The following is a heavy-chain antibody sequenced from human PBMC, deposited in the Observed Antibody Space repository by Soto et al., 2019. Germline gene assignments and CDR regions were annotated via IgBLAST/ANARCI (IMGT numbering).Heavy chain of an antibody. J-gene: IGHJ4*02. V-gene: IGHV4-34*01. CDR1: GGSFSGYY. CDR2: INHSGST. D-gene: IGHD3-22*01. CDR3: ARGYDRNFDY. Sequence: PSETLSLTCAIYGGSFSGYYWSWLRQPPGKGLEWIGEINHSGSTNYNPSLKSRVTISADTSKNQFSLKLSSVTAADTAVYYCARGYDRNFDYWGQGILVTVSS.